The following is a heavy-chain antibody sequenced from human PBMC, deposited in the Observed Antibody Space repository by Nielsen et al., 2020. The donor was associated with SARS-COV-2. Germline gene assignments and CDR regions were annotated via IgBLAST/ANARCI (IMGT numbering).Heavy chain of an antibody. CDR3: ARGDLVVVPSPLLGLGPIFYYFCLDV. Sequence: SETLSLTCAVSGDSVSSHDWWTWARQSPGKGLEWIGEVSHSGSTNYNPSLKSRVTLSMDKSKNQFSLRLTSVSAADTAVYFCARGDLVVVPSPLLGLGPIFYYFCLDVWGKGTTVIVSS. V-gene: IGHV4-4*02. J-gene: IGHJ6*03. D-gene: IGHD2-2*02. CDR1: GDSVSSHDW. CDR2: VSHSGST.